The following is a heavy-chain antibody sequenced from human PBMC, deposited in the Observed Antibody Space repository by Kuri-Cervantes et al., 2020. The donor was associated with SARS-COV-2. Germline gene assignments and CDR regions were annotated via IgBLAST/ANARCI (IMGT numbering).Heavy chain of an antibody. Sequence: ASVKVSCKASGYTFTSYGISWVRQAPGQGLEWMGWISAYNGNTNYAQKLQGRVTMTPDTSTSTAYMELRSLRSDDTAVYYCARVGIVVVVAAIPDWFDPWGQGTLVTVSS. D-gene: IGHD2-15*01. V-gene: IGHV1-18*01. CDR1: GYTFTSYG. CDR3: ARVGIVVVVAAIPDWFDP. J-gene: IGHJ5*02. CDR2: ISAYNGNT.